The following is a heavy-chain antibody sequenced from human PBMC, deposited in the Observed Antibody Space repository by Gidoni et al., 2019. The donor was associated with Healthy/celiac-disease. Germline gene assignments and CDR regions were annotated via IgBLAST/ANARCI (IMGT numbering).Heavy chain of an antibody. CDR3: AILSPYYDFWSGQYALDI. D-gene: IGHD3-3*01. J-gene: IGHJ3*02. V-gene: IGHV3-30-3*01. Sequence: QVQLVESGGGVVEPGRSLRRACAASGFTFSSYAMHWVRQAPGKGLEWVAVISYDGSNKYYADSVKGRFTISRDNSKNTLYLQMNSLRAEDTAVYYCAILSPYYDFWSGQYALDIWGQGTMVTVSS. CDR2: ISYDGSNK. CDR1: GFTFSSYA.